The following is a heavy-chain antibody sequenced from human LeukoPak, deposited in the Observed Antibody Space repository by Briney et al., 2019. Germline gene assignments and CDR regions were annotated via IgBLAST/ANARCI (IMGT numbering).Heavy chain of an antibody. Sequence: SETLSLTCGVYGGSFSDYYWSWIRQPPGKGLEWIGEINHSGGTNYNPSLKSRVTISVDTSKNQFSLKLSSVTAADTAVYYCARGIRYTSSWYTYKWFDPGPREPWSPSPQ. V-gene: IGHV4-34*01. J-gene: IGHJ5*02. D-gene: IGHD6-13*01. CDR1: GGSFSDYY. CDR2: INHSGGT. CDR3: ARGIRYTSSWYTYKWFDP.